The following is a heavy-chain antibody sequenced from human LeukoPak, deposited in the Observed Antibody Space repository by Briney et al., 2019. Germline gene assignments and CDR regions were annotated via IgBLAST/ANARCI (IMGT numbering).Heavy chain of an antibody. D-gene: IGHD3-3*01. V-gene: IGHV3-30*03. Sequence: PGGSLRLSCAASGFTFSSYAMSWVRQAPGKGLEWVAVISYDGSNKYYADSVKGRFTISGDNSKNTLYVQMNSLRAEDTAVYYCARDPAKFWSGHDYWGQGTLVTVSS. CDR3: ARDPAKFWSGHDY. CDR2: ISYDGSNK. J-gene: IGHJ4*02. CDR1: GFTFSSYA.